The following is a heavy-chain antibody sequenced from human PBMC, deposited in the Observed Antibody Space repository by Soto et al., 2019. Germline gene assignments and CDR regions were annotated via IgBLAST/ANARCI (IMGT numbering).Heavy chain of an antibody. CDR2: IHYSGET. Sequence: SETLSLTCTVSGGSIISTFYYWGWLRQPPGRGLEWIANIHYSGETHYSPSLKSRVAISVDTSRSQFSLTLDSVTAADTAVYYCARRPDFRDHGWFDPWGQGILVTVSS. CDR1: GGSIISTFYY. D-gene: IGHD4-17*01. V-gene: IGHV4-39*01. CDR3: ARRPDFRDHGWFDP. J-gene: IGHJ5*02.